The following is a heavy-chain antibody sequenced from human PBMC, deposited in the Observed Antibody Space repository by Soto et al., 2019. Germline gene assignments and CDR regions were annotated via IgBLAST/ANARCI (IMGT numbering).Heavy chain of an antibody. CDR1: GYTFTSYY. CDR2: INPSGGST. J-gene: IGHJ4*02. Sequence: GASVKVSCKASGYTFTSYYMHWVRQAPGQGLEWMGIINPSGGSTSYAQKFQGRVTMTRDTSTSTVYMELSSLRSEDTAVYYCARDLGGQWLGEPNDYWGQGTLVTVSS. V-gene: IGHV1-46*01. D-gene: IGHD6-19*01. CDR3: ARDLGGQWLGEPNDY.